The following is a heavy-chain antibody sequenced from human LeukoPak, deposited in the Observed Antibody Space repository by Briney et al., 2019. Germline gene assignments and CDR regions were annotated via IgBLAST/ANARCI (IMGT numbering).Heavy chain of an antibody. D-gene: IGHD1-14*01. Sequence: TGGSLRLSCAASGFTFSTYWMSWVRQTPEKGLEFVANIKQDGSVKNYMDSLKGRSTISRDNARESLYLEINSLRADDTAVYYCGRDPGSSAFVLWGQGALVTVSS. CDR3: GRDPGSSAFVL. CDR2: IKQDGSVK. CDR1: GFTFSTYW. V-gene: IGHV3-7*01. J-gene: IGHJ4*02.